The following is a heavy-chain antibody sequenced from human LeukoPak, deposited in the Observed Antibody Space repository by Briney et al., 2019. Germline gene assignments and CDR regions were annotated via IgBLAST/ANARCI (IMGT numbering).Heavy chain of an antibody. CDR1: GGSISSGGYY. V-gene: IGHV4-30-2*01. J-gene: IGHJ3*02. CDR2: IYHSGST. Sequence: PSETLSLACTVSGGSISSGGYYWSWIRQPPGKGLEWIGYIYHSGSTYYNPSLKSRVTISVDRSKNQFSLKLSSVTAADTAVYYCARGLIADKNVFDIWGQGTMVTVSS. D-gene: IGHD2-15*01. CDR3: ARGLIADKNVFDI.